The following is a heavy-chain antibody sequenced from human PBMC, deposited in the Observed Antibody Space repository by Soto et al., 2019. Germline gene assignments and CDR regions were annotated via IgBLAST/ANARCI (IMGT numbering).Heavy chain of an antibody. J-gene: IGHJ4*02. CDR1: GFTFSSYA. D-gene: IGHD1-7*01. V-gene: IGHV3-23*01. CDR3: AKENWNYVVPAWAD. Sequence: GGSLRLSCAASGFTFSSYAMSWVRQAPGKGLEWVSAISGSGGGTYYADSVKGRFTISRDNSKNTLYLQMNSLRAEDTAVYYCAKENWNYVVPAWADWGQGTLVTVSS. CDR2: ISGSGGGT.